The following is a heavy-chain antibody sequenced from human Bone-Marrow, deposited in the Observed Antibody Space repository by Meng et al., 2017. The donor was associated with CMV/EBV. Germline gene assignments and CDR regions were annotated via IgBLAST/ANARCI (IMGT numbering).Heavy chain of an antibody. CDR3: ARVKQWQTKMDV. CDR1: GGSISSGDYY. D-gene: IGHD6-19*01. V-gene: IGHV4-30-4*08. J-gene: IGHJ6*02. Sequence: SETLSLTCTVSGGSISSGDYYWSWIRQPPGKGLEWIGYIYYSGSTYYNPSLKSRVTISVDTSKNQFSLKLSSVTAADTAVYYCARVKQWQTKMDVWGQGTTVTVSS. CDR2: IYYSGST.